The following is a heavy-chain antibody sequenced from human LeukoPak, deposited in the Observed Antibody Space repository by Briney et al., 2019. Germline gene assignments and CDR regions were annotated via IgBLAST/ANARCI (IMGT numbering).Heavy chain of an antibody. CDR3: ASHIAAAGTRYYYYYMDV. Sequence: PSETLSLTCTVSGGSISSYYWSWIRQPAGKGLEWIGRIYTSGSTNYNPSLKSRVTMSVDTSKNQFSLKLSSVTAADTAVYYCASHIAAAGTRYYYYYMDVWGKGTTVTVSS. CDR1: GGSISSYY. V-gene: IGHV4-4*07. CDR2: IYTSGST. D-gene: IGHD6-13*01. J-gene: IGHJ6*03.